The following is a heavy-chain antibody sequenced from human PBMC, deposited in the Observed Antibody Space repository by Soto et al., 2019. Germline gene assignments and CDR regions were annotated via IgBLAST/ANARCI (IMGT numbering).Heavy chain of an antibody. CDR2: INPSGGST. Sequence: ASLKVSCKASGYTFTSYYMHWVRQAPGQGLEWMGIINPSGGSTSYAQKFQGRVTMTRDTSTSTVYMELSSLRSEDTAVYYCARSSGYYDILTGPWGAFDIWGQGTMVTVSS. D-gene: IGHD3-9*01. J-gene: IGHJ3*02. CDR3: ARSSGYYDILTGPWGAFDI. V-gene: IGHV1-46*01. CDR1: GYTFTSYY.